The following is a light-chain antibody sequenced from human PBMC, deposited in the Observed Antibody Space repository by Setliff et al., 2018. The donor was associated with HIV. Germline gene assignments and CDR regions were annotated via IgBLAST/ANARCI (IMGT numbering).Light chain of an antibody. CDR2: DVS. CDR3: SSYTTSRTLI. J-gene: IGLJ2*01. CDR1: SSDVGRYDS. Sequence: QSALAQPASVSGSPGQSITISCTGTSSDVGRYDSVSWYQQHPGKAPKVMLHDVSNRPSGVSNRFSGSKSDNTASLTISGLQSEDDGDYYCSSYTTSRTLIFGGGTKGTV. V-gene: IGLV2-14*03.